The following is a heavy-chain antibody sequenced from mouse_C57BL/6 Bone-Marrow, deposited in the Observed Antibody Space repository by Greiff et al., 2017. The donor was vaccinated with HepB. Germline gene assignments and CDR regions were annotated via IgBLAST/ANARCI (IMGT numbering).Heavy chain of an antibody. J-gene: IGHJ4*01. V-gene: IGHV7-1*01. CDR3: ARDALPYYAMDY. Sequence: EVQGVESGGGLVQSGRSLRLSCATSGFTFSDFYMEWVRQAPGKGLEWIAASRNKANDYTTEYSASVKGRFIVSRDTSQSILYLQMNALRAEDTAIYYCARDALPYYAMDYWGQGTSVTVSS. CDR1: GFTFSDFY. CDR2: SRNKANDYTT.